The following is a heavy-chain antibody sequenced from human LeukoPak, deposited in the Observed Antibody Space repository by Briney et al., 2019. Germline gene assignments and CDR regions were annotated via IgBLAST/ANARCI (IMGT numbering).Heavy chain of an antibody. CDR3: ARDDGILTGMNLYYYFYMDV. V-gene: IGHV3-23*01. D-gene: IGHD3-9*01. CDR2: ISGSGGST. Sequence: GGSLRLSCAASGFTFSSYAMSWVRQAPGKGLEWVSAISGSGGSTYYADSVKGRFTISRDNAKNSLYLQMNSLRAEDTAVYYCARDDGILTGMNLYYYFYMDVWGKGTTVTVSS. CDR1: GFTFSSYA. J-gene: IGHJ6*03.